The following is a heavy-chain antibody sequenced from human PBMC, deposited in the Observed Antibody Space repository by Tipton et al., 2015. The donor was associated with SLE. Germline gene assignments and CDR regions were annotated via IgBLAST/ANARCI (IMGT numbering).Heavy chain of an antibody. CDR3: ARVPLDY. V-gene: IGHV4-39*01. D-gene: IGHD1-1*01. CDR2: INHSGST. J-gene: IGHJ4*02. CDR1: GGSISSSSYY. Sequence: TLSLTCTVSGGSISSSSYYWGWIRQPPGKGLEWIGEINHSGSTNYNPSLKSRVTISVDTSKNQFSLKLSSVTAADTAVYYCARVPLDYWGQGTLVTVSS.